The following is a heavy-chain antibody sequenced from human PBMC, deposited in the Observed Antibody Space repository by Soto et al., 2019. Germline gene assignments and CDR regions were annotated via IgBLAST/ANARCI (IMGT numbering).Heavy chain of an antibody. D-gene: IGHD5-12*01. CDR1: GFTFADYT. CDR2: IRNKAYGGTT. J-gene: IGHJ4*02. Sequence: EVQLVESGGGLVQPGRSLRLSCTTSGFTFADYTLSWFRQAPGKGLEWLGFIRNKAYGGTTEYAASVKGRFSISRDDSKSIAYVQMNSVKTEDTAVYYCTRDGRYSGYPPPAFWGQGTLVIVSS. CDR3: TRDGRYSGYPPPAF. V-gene: IGHV3-49*03.